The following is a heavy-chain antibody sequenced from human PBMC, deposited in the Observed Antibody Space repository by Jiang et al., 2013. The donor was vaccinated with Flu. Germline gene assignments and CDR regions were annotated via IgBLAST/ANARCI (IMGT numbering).Heavy chain of an antibody. V-gene: IGHV1-69*04. Sequence: WVRQAPGQGLEWMGRIIPILGIANYAQKFQGRVAMTRNTSISTAYMELSSLRSEDTAVYYCARGSAIWGQGTLVTVSS. CDR3: ARGSAI. J-gene: IGHJ4*02. CDR2: IIPILGIA.